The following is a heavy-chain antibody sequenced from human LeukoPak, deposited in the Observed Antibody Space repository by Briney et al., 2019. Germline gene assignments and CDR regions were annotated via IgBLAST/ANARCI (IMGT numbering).Heavy chain of an antibody. CDR3: ARTPGGYYFDY. CDR1: GFTFTSYY. CDR2: INPSGGST. V-gene: IGHV1-46*01. Sequence: GGSLRLSCAASGFTFTSYYMPWVRQAPGQGLEWMGIINPSGGSTSYAQKFQGRVTMTRDTSTSTVYMELSSLRSEDTAVYYCARTPGGYYFDYWGQGTLVTVSS. J-gene: IGHJ4*02. D-gene: IGHD2-2*01.